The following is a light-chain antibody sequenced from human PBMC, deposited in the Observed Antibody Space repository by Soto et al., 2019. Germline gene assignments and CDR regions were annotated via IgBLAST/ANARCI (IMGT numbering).Light chain of an antibody. CDR1: QSISNY. CDR2: AAS. CDR3: QQSYSTPYT. J-gene: IGKJ2*01. V-gene: IGKV1-39*01. Sequence: DIQMTQSPSSLSASVGDRVTITCRASQSISNYLNWYQQKPGKAPKPLIYAASSLQSGVPSRFSGSGSGTDFTLTISSLQPEDFATYYCQQSYSTPYTFGQGTNLEIK.